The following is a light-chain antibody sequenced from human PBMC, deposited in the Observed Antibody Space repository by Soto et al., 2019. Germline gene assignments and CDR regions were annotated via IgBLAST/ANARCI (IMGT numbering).Light chain of an antibody. V-gene: IGKV1-5*03. Sequence: DIKMNHSPYTLSASVGDRVTITCLASQSISSWLAWYQQKPGKAPKLLIYKASSLESGVPSRFSGSGSGTEFTLTISSLQPDDFTTYYCQQYNSYWTFGQGTKVDIK. CDR3: QQYNSYWT. CDR1: QSISSW. CDR2: KAS. J-gene: IGKJ1*01.